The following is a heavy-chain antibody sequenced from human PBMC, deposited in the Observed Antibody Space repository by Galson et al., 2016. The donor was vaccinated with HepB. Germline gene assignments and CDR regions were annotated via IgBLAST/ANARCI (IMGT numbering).Heavy chain of an antibody. CDR3: ARDRSSGSGNFGY. J-gene: IGHJ4*02. D-gene: IGHD3-10*01. CDR2: LYYSGST. Sequence: TLSLTCAVSSGSISSSTYYWGWIRQPPGKGLEWIGNLYYSGSTYYSPSLKSRVSISVDTSKNQFSLRLSSVTAADTAVYYCARDRSSGSGNFGYWGQGTLVTVSS. V-gene: IGHV4-39*07. CDR1: SGSISSSTYY.